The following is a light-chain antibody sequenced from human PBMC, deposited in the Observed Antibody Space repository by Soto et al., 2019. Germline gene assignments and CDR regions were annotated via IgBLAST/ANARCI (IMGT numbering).Light chain of an antibody. CDR3: CSYAGSTNYII. Sequence: QSALTQPASVSGSPGQSITISCTGTSSDVGNYNLVSWYQHHPGKAPKLMIYEGSKRPSGVSNRFSGSKSGNTASLTISGLQAEDEGDYYCCSYAGSTNYIIFGGGTKLTVL. V-gene: IGLV2-23*01. J-gene: IGLJ2*01. CDR1: SSDVGNYNL. CDR2: EGS.